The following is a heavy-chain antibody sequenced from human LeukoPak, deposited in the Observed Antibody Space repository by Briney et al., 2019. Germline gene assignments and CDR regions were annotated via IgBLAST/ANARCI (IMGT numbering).Heavy chain of an antibody. CDR3: ARGNRRLRYFDWSTFNWFDP. V-gene: IGHV4-4*02. J-gene: IGHJ5*02. Sequence: SGTLSLTCAVSGGFISSGNWWGWFRQPPGKGLEWIGEIHHSVGTNYNPSLKSRVAVSMDKSKNQFSLRVTSVTAADTAVYYCARGNRRLRYFDWSTFNWFDPWGQGTLVTVSS. CDR1: GGFISSGNW. D-gene: IGHD3-9*01. CDR2: IHHSVGT.